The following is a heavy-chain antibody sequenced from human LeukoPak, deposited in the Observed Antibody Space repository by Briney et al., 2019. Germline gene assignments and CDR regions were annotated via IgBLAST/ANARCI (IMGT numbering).Heavy chain of an antibody. CDR1: GFTVSSNY. J-gene: IGHJ6*04. D-gene: IGHD4-17*01. CDR2: IYSGGST. V-gene: IGHV3-53*01. Sequence: GGSLRLSCAASGFTVSSNYMSWVRQAPGKGLVWVSVIYSGGSTYYADSVKGRFTISRDNSKNTLYLQMNSLRAEDTAVYYCASVAHDYGDYGGMDVWGKGTTVTVSS. CDR3: ASVAHDYGDYGGMDV.